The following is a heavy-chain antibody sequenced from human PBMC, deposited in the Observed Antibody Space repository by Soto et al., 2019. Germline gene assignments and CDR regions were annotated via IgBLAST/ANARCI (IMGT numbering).Heavy chain of an antibody. V-gene: IGHV3-73*01. Sequence: GGSLRLSCAASGFTFSGSAMHWVRQASGKGLEWVGHIRSKANNYATAYAASVKGRFTISRDDSENTAYLQMSSLKTEDTAVYYCTLPHRYCAGDCYPVDAFNTWGQGTMVTVSS. CDR1: GFTFSGSA. D-gene: IGHD2-21*02. CDR3: TLPHRYCAGDCYPVDAFNT. CDR2: IRSKANNYAT. J-gene: IGHJ3*02.